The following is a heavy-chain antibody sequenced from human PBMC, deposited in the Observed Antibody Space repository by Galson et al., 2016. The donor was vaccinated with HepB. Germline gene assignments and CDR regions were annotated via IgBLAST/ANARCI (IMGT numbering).Heavy chain of an antibody. CDR2: IYSGGGT. Sequence: SLRLSCAASGFTFNNYGMHWVRQAPGRGLEWVSVIYSGGGTYYADSVKGRFTISRDNSKNTLYLQMNSLRAEDTAVYYCARDTWTWNGGQGTLVTVSS. CDR1: GFTFNNYG. CDR3: ARDTWTWN. J-gene: IGHJ4*02. D-gene: IGHD3/OR15-3a*01. V-gene: IGHV3-66*01.